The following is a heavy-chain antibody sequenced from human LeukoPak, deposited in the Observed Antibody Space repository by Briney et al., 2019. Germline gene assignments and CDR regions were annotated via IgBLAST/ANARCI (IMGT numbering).Heavy chain of an antibody. D-gene: IGHD5-12*01. Sequence: SETLSLTCTVSGGSISSSSYYWGWIRQPPGKGLEWIGSIYYSGSTYYNPSLKSRVTISVDTSKNQFSLKLSSVTAADTAVYYCARRLVARNKIDYWGQGTLVTVSS. J-gene: IGHJ4*02. CDR1: GGSISSSSYY. CDR3: ARRLVARNKIDY. CDR2: IYYSGST. V-gene: IGHV4-39*01.